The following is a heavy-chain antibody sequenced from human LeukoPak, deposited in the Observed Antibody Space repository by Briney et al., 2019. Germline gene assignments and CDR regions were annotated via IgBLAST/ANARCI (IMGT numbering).Heavy chain of an antibody. CDR2: IQPGDSIV. V-gene: IGHV5-51*01. CDR1: GNSFTSYW. J-gene: IGHJ5*02. D-gene: IGHD3-3*01. CDR3: ACRKYYDTWSDP. Sequence: GESLKISCKGFGNSFTSYWIGWVRQMPGKGLEWVGIIQPGDSIVHYSPSFQGPVTISADRSSSTAYLQWTSLKGSDSAMYYCACRKYYDTWSDPWGQGTLVTVSS.